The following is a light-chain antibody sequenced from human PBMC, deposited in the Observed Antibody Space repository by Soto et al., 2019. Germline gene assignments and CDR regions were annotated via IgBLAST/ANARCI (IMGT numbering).Light chain of an antibody. Sequence: QLTQSPSSLSASVGDRVTITCRASQGIATYLAWYQQKPGQAPNLLIYAASTLQSGVPSRFSGGGSGTDFTLTISSLQPEDFATYYCQQRNSYPLTFGGGTKVEI. CDR2: AAS. CDR3: QQRNSYPLT. J-gene: IGKJ4*01. V-gene: IGKV1-9*01. CDR1: QGIATY.